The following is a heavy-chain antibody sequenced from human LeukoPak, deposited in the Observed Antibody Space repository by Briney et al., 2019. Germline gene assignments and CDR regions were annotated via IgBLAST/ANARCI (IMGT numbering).Heavy chain of an antibody. J-gene: IGHJ4*02. Sequence: PGGSLRLSCAASGFTFSSYAMSWVRQAPGKGLEWVSAISGSGGSTYYADSVKGRFTISRDNSKNSVYLQMNSLRTEDTALYYCAKDSGDCTSNSCYFQYWGQGTLVTVSS. CDR2: ISGSGGST. V-gene: IGHV3-23*01. CDR3: AKDSGDCTSNSCYFQY. CDR1: GFTFSSYA. D-gene: IGHD2-2*01.